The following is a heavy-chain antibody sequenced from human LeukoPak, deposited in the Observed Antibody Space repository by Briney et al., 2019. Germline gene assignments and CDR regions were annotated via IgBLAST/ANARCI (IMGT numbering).Heavy chain of an antibody. J-gene: IGHJ4*02. V-gene: IGHV1-18*01. CDR3: VTDRALWGFGEGDY. D-gene: IGHD3-10*01. Sequence: ASVKVSCKASGYTFTSYGISWVRQAPGQGLEWMGWISAYNGNTNYAQKFQGRVTMTEDTSTDTAYMELSSLRSEDTAVYYCVTDRALWGFGEGDYWGQGTLVTVSS. CDR2: ISAYNGNT. CDR1: GYTFTSYG.